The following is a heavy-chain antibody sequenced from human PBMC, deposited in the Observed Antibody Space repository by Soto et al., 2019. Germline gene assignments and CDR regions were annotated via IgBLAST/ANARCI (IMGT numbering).Heavy chain of an antibody. CDR1: GFTFSSYS. CDR2: ISSSSSTI. D-gene: IGHD6-13*01. J-gene: IGHJ4*02. V-gene: IGHV3-48*02. CDR3: ASTYYSSSWSYYFDY. Sequence: GGSLRLSCAASGFTFSSYSMNWVRQAPGKGLEWVSYISSSSSTIYYADSVKGRSTISRDNAKNSLYLQMNSLRDEDTAVYYCASTYYSSSWSYYFDYWGQGTLVTVSS.